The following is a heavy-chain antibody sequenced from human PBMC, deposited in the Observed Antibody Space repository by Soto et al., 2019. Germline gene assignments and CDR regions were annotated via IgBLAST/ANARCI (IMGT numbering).Heavy chain of an antibody. CDR3: ARDPAASGWYDY. CDR2: INSDGSST. D-gene: IGHD6-19*01. Sequence: GGSLRLSCAASGFSFSNYWMHWVRQVPGKGLVWVSRINSDGSSTSYADSVKGRFTISRDNAKNRLFLQMNSLRAEDTAVYYCARDPAASGWYDYWGQGTLVTVSS. CDR1: GFSFSNYW. V-gene: IGHV3-74*01. J-gene: IGHJ4*02.